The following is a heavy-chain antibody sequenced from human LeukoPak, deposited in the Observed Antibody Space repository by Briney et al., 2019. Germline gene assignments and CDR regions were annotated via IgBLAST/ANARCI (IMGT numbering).Heavy chain of an antibody. D-gene: IGHD1-14*01. J-gene: IGHJ6*02. Sequence: ASVKVSCKASGGTFSSYTISWVRQAPGQGLEWMGRIIPILGIANYAQKFQGRVTITADKSTSTAYMELSSLRSEDTAVHYCARILTPGYYGMDVWGQGTTVTVSS. V-gene: IGHV1-69*02. CDR2: IIPILGIA. CDR1: GGTFSSYT. CDR3: ARILTPGYYGMDV.